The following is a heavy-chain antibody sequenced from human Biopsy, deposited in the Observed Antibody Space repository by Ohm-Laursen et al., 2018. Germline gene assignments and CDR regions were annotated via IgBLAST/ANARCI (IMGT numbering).Heavy chain of an antibody. CDR3: ARLYRLDDYWNDDPPDAFDV. CDR2: ISGRGTT. Sequence: TLSLTCTVSGGSIKSYYWNWIRQSPRKGLEWIGHISGRGTTNYNPSLRGRVTISVDTSKKQFSLKLSSVTAADTAVFFCARLYRLDDYWNDDPPDAFDVWGQGTMVTVSS. CDR1: GGSIKSYY. D-gene: IGHD3-3*01. V-gene: IGHV4-59*01. J-gene: IGHJ3*01.